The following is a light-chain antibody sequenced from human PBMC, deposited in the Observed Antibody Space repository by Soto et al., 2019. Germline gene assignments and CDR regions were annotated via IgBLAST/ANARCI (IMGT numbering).Light chain of an antibody. V-gene: IGKV1-5*01. CDR2: DAS. CDR3: QQYDSYWT. CDR1: QTISTW. Sequence: DIQVTQSPPTLSASVGDRVTITFRASQTISTWMAWYQQKPGKAPKLLVYDASTLQSGVASRFSGSGSGTEFTLIISGLQPDDFATYYCQQYDSYWTFGQGTKVDIK. J-gene: IGKJ1*01.